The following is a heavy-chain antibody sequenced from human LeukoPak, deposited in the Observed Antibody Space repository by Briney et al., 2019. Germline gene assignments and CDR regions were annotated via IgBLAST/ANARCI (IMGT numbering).Heavy chain of an antibody. CDR3: AKDAPFYDSSGYYQYFDY. CDR1: GFTFSSYC. Sequence: GGSLRLSCAASGFTFSSYCMRWVRQAPGKGLEWVAVISYDGSNKYYADSVKGRFTISRDNSKNTLYLQMNSLRAEDTAVYYCAKDAPFYDSSGYYQYFDYWGQGTLVTVSS. J-gene: IGHJ4*02. D-gene: IGHD3-22*01. V-gene: IGHV3-30*18. CDR2: ISYDGSNK.